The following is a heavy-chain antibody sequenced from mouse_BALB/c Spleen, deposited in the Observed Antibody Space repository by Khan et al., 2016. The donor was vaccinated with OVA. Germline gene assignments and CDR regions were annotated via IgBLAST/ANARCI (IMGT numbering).Heavy chain of an antibody. D-gene: IGHD2-4*01. CDR2: ISYSGNT. V-gene: IGHV3-2*02. CDR1: GYSITSEFA. Sequence: QLEESGPGLVKPSQSLSLTCTVTGYSITSEFAWNWIRQFPGNKLEWMGYISYSGNTRYHPSLKSLISITRDTSRNQFFLQLNSVTTEDTATYYCARKDYYDYDPFPYWGQGTLVTVSA. CDR3: ARKDYYDYDPFPY. J-gene: IGHJ3*01.